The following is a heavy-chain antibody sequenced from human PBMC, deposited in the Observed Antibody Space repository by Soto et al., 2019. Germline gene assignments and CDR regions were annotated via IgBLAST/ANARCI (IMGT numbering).Heavy chain of an antibody. CDR1: GFSLRTSGVG. V-gene: IGHV2-5*02. CDR3: AHLTTGGFYFDY. Sequence: QITLKESGPTLVKPTQPLTLTCTFSGFSLRTSGVGVGWIRQPPGKALEWLALIYWDDGKRYSPSLKSRLTITKDTSKNQMVLRMTNMDPVDTATYYCAHLTTGGFYFDYWGQGTLVTVSS. CDR2: IYWDDGK. J-gene: IGHJ4*02. D-gene: IGHD4-17*01.